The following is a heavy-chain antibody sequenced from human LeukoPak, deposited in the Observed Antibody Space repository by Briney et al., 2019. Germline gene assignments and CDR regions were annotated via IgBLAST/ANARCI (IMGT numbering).Heavy chain of an antibody. J-gene: IGHJ4*02. CDR3: ARQAAAGSTLFDY. V-gene: IGHV4-59*01. CDR1: GGSISSYY. D-gene: IGHD6-13*01. CDR2: IYYSGST. Sequence: SETLSLTCTVSGGSISSYYWSWIRQPPGKGLEWIGYIYYSGSTNYNPSLKSRVTISVDTSKNQFSLKLSSVTAADTAVYYCARQAAAGSTLFDYWGQGTLVTVSS.